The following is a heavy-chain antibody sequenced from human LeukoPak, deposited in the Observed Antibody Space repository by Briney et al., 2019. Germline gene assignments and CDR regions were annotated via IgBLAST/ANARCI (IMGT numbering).Heavy chain of an antibody. Sequence: GGSLRLSCAASGSTFSSYAMSWVRQAPGKGLEWVSAISGSGGSTYYADSVKGRFTISRDNSKNTLYLQMNSLRAEDTAVYYCAKNPKVLRYFDWLFNWFDPWGQGTLVTVSS. J-gene: IGHJ5*02. V-gene: IGHV3-23*01. D-gene: IGHD3-9*01. CDR3: AKNPKVLRYFDWLFNWFDP. CDR1: GSTFSSYA. CDR2: ISGSGGST.